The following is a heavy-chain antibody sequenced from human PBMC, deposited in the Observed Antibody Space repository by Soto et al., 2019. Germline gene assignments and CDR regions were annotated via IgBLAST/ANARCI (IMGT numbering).Heavy chain of an antibody. CDR1: GFTFRNYD. V-gene: IGHV3-13*05. J-gene: IGHJ6*02. Sequence: EVQLVESGGGLVQPGGSLRLSCAASGFTFRNYDMHWVRQGTGKGLEWVSGISAAGDPDYADSVEGRFTISRENAQNSFFLQMNSLRVGDTAVYYCARTDRDFYGLDVWGRGTTVIVSS. CDR2: ISAAGDP. CDR3: ARTDRDFYGLDV.